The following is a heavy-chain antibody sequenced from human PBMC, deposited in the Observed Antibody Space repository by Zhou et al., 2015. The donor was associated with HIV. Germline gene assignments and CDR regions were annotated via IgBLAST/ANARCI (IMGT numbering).Heavy chain of an antibody. D-gene: IGHD5-24*01. CDR2: IIPILGIA. CDR1: GGTFSSYT. V-gene: IGHV1-69*08. J-gene: IGHJ3*02. CDR3: AREMATIGAFDI. Sequence: QVQLVQSGAEVKKPGSSVKVSCKASGGTFSSYTISWVRQAPGQGLEWMGRIIPILGIANYAQKFQGRVTITADKSTSTAYMELSSLRSEDTAVYYCAREMATIGAFDIWGQGTMVTVSS.